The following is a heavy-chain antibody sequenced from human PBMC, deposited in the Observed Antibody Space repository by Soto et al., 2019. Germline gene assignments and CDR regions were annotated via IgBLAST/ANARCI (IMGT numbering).Heavy chain of an antibody. J-gene: IGHJ4*02. CDR3: TSRRDWTAVDPLDY. Sequence: EVQLVESGGGLVQPGGSLKLSCAASGFTFSDSAMHWVRQASGKGLEWFGRIRNKTNNYATAYIASVKGRFTISRDDSKNTVYLQMNSLKIDDTAVYFCTSRRDWTAVDPLDYWGLGTLVTVSS. CDR2: IRNKTNNYAT. D-gene: IGHD5-18*01. CDR1: GFTFSDSA. V-gene: IGHV3-73*02.